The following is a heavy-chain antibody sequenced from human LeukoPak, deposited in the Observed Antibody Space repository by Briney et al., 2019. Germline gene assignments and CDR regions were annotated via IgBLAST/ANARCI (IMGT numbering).Heavy chain of an antibody. D-gene: IGHD5-18*01. CDR2: IYHSGST. Sequence: SETLSLTCSVSGGSINSYYWSWIRQPPGKGLEWIGEIYHSGSTNYNPSLKSRVTISVDKSKNQFSLKLSSVTAADAAVYYCARVGGGYTYGCDYWGQGTLVTVSS. CDR1: GGSINSYY. J-gene: IGHJ4*02. V-gene: IGHV4-59*12. CDR3: ARVGGGYTYGCDY.